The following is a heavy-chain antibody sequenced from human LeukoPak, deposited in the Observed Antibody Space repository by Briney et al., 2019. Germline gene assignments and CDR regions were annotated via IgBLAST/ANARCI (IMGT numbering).Heavy chain of an antibody. CDR3: ARASLSNWFDP. D-gene: IGHD6-6*01. J-gene: IGHJ5*02. Sequence: SETLSLTCTVSGGSINSYYWSWIRQPPGKGLEWLGYIYYSGSTNYNPSLKSRVTISVDTSKNQFSLKLSSVTAADTAVYYCARASLSNWFDPWGQGTLVTVSS. CDR2: IYYSGST. CDR1: GGSINSYY. V-gene: IGHV4-59*01.